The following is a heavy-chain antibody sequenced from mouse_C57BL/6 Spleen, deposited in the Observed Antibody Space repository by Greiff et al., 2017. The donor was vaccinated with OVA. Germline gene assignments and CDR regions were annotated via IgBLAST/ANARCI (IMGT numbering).Heavy chain of an antibody. Sequence: EVHLVESGGGLVKPGGSLKLSCAASGFTFSSYTMSWVRQTPEKRLEWVATISGGGGNTYYPDSVKGRFTISRDNAKNTLYLQMSSLRSEDTALYYCARRGGNYFDYWGQGTTLTVSS. V-gene: IGHV5-9*01. CDR1: GFTFSSYT. D-gene: IGHD1-1*02. CDR3: ARRGGNYFDY. J-gene: IGHJ2*01. CDR2: ISGGGGNT.